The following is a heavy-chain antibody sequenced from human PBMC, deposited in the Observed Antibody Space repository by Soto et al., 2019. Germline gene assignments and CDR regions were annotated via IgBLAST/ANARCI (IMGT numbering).Heavy chain of an antibody. Sequence: HPGVSLRLSCADSGFSFNLVAMNWVRQAPGQGLEWVSGISGGGGSTYYADSVKGRFTISRDNSNNTLYLQMNSLRAEDTAVYYCAKDPTSYDSSAQFDSWGQGTLVTVSS. CDR2: ISGGGGST. CDR1: GFSFNLVA. CDR3: AKDPTSYDSSAQFDS. V-gene: IGHV3-23*01. D-gene: IGHD3-22*01. J-gene: IGHJ4*02.